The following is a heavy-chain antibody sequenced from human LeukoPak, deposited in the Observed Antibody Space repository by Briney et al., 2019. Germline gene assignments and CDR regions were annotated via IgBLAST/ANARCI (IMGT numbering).Heavy chain of an antibody. D-gene: IGHD6-19*01. Sequence: GGSLRLSCAASEFSVGSNYMTWVRQAPGKGLEWVSLIYSGGSTYYADSVKGRFTISRDNSKNTLYLQMNSLRAEDTAVYYCARSGPGAVAGTSWDYYYMDVWGKGTTVTISS. CDR1: EFSVGSNY. CDR3: ARSGPGAVAGTSWDYYYMDV. CDR2: IYSGGST. J-gene: IGHJ6*03. V-gene: IGHV3-66*01.